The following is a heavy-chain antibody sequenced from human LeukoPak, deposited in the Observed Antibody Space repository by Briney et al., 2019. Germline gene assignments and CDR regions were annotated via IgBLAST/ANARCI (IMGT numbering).Heavy chain of an antibody. CDR2: IIPIFGST. CDR3: ARVGGNRSIVSRYYYHYMDV. CDR1: GGTFSSYS. D-gene: IGHD3-9*01. J-gene: IGHJ6*03. V-gene: IGHV1-69*13. Sequence: SVKVSCKASGGTFSSYSLSWVRQAPGQGLEWMGGIIPIFGSTNYAQKFQGRLMITADESTRTAYMELSSLTSEDTAVYYCARVGGNRSIVSRYYYHYMDVWGQGTTVSVSS.